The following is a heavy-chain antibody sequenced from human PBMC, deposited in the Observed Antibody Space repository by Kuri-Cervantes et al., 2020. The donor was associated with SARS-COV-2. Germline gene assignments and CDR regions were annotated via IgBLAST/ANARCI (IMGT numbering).Heavy chain of an antibody. J-gene: IGHJ4*02. CDR1: GFTFSSYG. CDR2: ISYDGSNK. Sequence: GGSLRLSCAASGFTFSSYGMHWVRQAPGKGLEWVAVISYDGSNKYYADSVKGRFTISRDNSKNTLFLQMNSLRAEDTAVYYCAKDHDPHYYDSSGYYAYWGQGTPVTVSS. D-gene: IGHD3-22*01. CDR3: AKDHDPHYYDSSGYYAY. V-gene: IGHV3-30*18.